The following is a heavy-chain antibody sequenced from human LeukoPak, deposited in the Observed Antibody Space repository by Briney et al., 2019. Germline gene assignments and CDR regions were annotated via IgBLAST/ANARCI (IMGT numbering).Heavy chain of an antibody. Sequence: GGSLRLSCAASGFTFSSYWMGWVRRAPGKRLEGVANMNIDGSEKYYADSARGRFTISRDNARNTVYLQMNSLRVEDMAVYYCARDPVEWELLLDYWGQGTLVTVSS. CDR2: MNIDGSEK. V-gene: IGHV3-7*01. D-gene: IGHD1-26*01. CDR1: GFTFSSYW. J-gene: IGHJ4*02. CDR3: ARDPVEWELLLDY.